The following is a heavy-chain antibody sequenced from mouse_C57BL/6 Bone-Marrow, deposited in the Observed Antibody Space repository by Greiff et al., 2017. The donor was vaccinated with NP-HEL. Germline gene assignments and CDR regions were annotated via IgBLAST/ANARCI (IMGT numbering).Heavy chain of an antibody. V-gene: IGHV7-3*01. CDR1: GFTFTDYY. Sequence: EVKLVESGGGLVQPGGSLSLSCAASGFTFTDYYMSWVRQPPGKALEWLGFIRNKANGYTTEYSASVKGRFTISRDNSQSILYLQMNALRAEDSATYYCARSSLGYYFDYWGQGTTLTVSS. D-gene: IGHD3-3*01. J-gene: IGHJ2*01. CDR2: IRNKANGYTT. CDR3: ARSSLGYYFDY.